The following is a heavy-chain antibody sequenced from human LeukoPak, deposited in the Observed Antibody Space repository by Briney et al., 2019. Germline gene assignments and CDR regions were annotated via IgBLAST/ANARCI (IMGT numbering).Heavy chain of an antibody. CDR2: ISYDGSNK. CDR3: AKTIAATGYYYGMDV. Sequence: PGGSLRLSCAASGFTFSSYAMHWVRQAPGKGLEWVAVISYDGSNKYYADSVKGRLTISRDNSYNTLYLQMNSLRAEDTAVYYCAKTIAATGYYYGMDVWGQGTTVTVSS. D-gene: IGHD3-9*01. J-gene: IGHJ6*02. CDR1: GFTFSSYA. V-gene: IGHV3-30-3*01.